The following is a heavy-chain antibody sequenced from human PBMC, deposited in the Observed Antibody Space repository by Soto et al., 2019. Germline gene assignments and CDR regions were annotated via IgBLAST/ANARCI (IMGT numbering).Heavy chain of an antibody. CDR2: ISSSSSYI. CDR3: ARLVGETWDFFDY. J-gene: IGHJ4*02. D-gene: IGHD3-3*01. CDR1: GFTFSSYS. Sequence: GGSLRLSCAASGFTFSSYSMNWVRQAPGKGLEWVSSISSSSSYIYYADSVKGRFTISRDNAKNSLYLQMNSLRAEDTAVYYCARLVGETWDFFDYWGQGTLVTVSS. V-gene: IGHV3-21*01.